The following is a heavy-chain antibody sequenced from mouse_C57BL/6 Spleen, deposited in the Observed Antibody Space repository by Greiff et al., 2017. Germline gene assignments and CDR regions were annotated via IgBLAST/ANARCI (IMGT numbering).Heavy chain of an antibody. CDR2: ISYSGST. Sequence: EVKLQESGPGMVKPSQSLSLTCTVTGYSITSGYDWHWIRHFPGNKLEWMGYISYSGSTNYNPSLKSRISITHDTSKNHFFLKLNSVTTEDTATYYCARADYYGSSWGFAYWGQGTLVTVSA. CDR3: ARADYYGSSWGFAY. D-gene: IGHD1-1*01. CDR1: GYSITSGYD. V-gene: IGHV3-1*01. J-gene: IGHJ3*01.